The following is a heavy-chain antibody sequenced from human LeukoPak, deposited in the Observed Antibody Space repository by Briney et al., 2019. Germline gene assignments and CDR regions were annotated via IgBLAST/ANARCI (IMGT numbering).Heavy chain of an antibody. Sequence: PGGSLRLSCAASGFTFSSYAMHWVRQAPGKGLEYVSAISSNGGSTYYANSVKGRFTISRDNSKNTLYLQMGSLRAEDMAVYYCARDLNHYYGMDVWGQGTTVTVSS. CDR3: ARDLNHYYGMDV. V-gene: IGHV3-64*01. CDR1: GFTFSSYA. J-gene: IGHJ6*02. CDR2: ISSNGGST. D-gene: IGHD1-14*01.